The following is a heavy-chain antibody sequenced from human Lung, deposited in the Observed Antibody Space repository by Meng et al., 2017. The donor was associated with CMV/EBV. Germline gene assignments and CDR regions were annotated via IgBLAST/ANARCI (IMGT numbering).Heavy chain of an antibody. CDR2: ISWNSGSI. D-gene: IGHD3-16*01. V-gene: IGHV3-9*01. CDR3: AKGFGALDAFDI. Sequence: SLRLXXAASGFTFDDYAMHWVRQAPGKGLEWVSGISWNSGSIGYADSVKGRFTISRDNAKNSLYLQMNSLRAEDTALYYCAKGFGALDAFDIWGQGTMVTVSS. CDR1: GFTFDDYA. J-gene: IGHJ3*02.